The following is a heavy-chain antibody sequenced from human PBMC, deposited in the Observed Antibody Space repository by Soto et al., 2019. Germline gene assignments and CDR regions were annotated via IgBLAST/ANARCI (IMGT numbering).Heavy chain of an antibody. J-gene: IGHJ5*02. CDR2: ISAYNGNT. Sequence: ASVKVSCKASGYTFTSYGISWVRRAPGQGLEWMGWISAYNGNTNYAQKLQGRVTMTTDTSTSTAYMELRSLRSDDTAVYYCARAMDPRLNWFDPWGQGTLVNVSS. V-gene: IGHV1-18*01. CDR3: ARAMDPRLNWFDP. D-gene: IGHD3-16*01. CDR1: GYTFTSYG.